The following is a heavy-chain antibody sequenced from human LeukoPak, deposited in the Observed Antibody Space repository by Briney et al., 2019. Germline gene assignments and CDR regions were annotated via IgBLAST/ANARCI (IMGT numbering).Heavy chain of an antibody. D-gene: IGHD4-17*01. Sequence: SETLSLTCTVSGGSISSGSCYWSWIRQPAGKGLEWIGRIYTSGSTNYNPSLKSRVTISLDTSKNRFSLKLSSVTAADTAVYYCARDTQNDYGDLNWFDPWGQGTLVTVSS. CDR2: IYTSGST. V-gene: IGHV4-61*02. CDR1: GGSISSGSCY. J-gene: IGHJ5*02. CDR3: ARDTQNDYGDLNWFDP.